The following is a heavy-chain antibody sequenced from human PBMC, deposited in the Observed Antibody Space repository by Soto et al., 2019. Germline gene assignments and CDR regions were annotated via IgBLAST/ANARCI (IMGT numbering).Heavy chain of an antibody. Sequence: PGGSLRLSCAASGFTFSSYGMHWVRQAPGKGLEWVAVIWYDGSNKYYADSVKGRFTISRDNSKNTLYLQMNSLRAEDTAVYYCAREGLRYFDWLLSLTSLPPYYFDYWGQGTLVTVSS. CDR2: IWYDGSNK. V-gene: IGHV3-33*01. D-gene: IGHD3-9*01. CDR3: AREGLRYFDWLLSLTSLPPYYFDY. CDR1: GFTFSSYG. J-gene: IGHJ4*02.